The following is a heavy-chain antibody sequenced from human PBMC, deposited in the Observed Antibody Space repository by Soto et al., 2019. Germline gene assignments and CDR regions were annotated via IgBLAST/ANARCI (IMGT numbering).Heavy chain of an antibody. CDR2: IYYSGST. Sequence: SETLSLTCTVSGGSISSGGYYWSWIRQHPGKGLEWIGYIYYSGSTYYNPSLKSRVTISVDTSKNQFSLKLSSVTAADTAVYYCARHAMLYYYDSSGYPDYWGQGTLVTVSS. V-gene: IGHV4-31*03. D-gene: IGHD3-22*01. CDR3: ARHAMLYYYDSSGYPDY. J-gene: IGHJ4*02. CDR1: GGSISSGGYY.